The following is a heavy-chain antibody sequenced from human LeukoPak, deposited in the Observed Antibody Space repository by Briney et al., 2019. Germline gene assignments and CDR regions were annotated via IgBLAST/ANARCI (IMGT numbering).Heavy chain of an antibody. V-gene: IGHV1-2*06. J-gene: IGHJ4*02. CDR1: GYTFTGYY. Sequence: ASVKVSCKASGYTFTGYYMHWVRQAPGQGLEWMGRINPSTGGTKYAQKFQGRVTLTRDTSVTTAYMDLSRLRFDDTAVYYCAREAFGGVFPYWGQGTLVTVSS. CDR3: AREAFGGVFPY. CDR2: INPSTGGT. D-gene: IGHD3-16*01.